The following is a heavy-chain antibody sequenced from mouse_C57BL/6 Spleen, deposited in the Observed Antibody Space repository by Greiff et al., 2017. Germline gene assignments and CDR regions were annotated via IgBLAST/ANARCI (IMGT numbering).Heavy chain of an antibody. CDR3: ARKGAIYWYFDV. CDR1: GYAFSSYW. Sequence: QVQLKESGAELVKPGASVKISCKASGYAFSSYWMNWVKQRPGKGLEWIGQIYPGDGDTNYNGKFKGKATLTADKSSSTAYMQLSSLTSEGSAVYFCARKGAIYWYFDVWGTGTTVTVSS. J-gene: IGHJ1*03. CDR2: IYPGDGDT. V-gene: IGHV1-80*01.